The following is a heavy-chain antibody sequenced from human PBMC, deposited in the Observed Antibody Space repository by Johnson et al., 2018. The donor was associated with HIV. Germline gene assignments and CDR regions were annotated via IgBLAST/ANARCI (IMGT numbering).Heavy chain of an antibody. D-gene: IGHD3-22*01. V-gene: IGHV3-30-3*01. CDR3: TTIHYESISPGACDV. CDR1: GFTFSSHA. J-gene: IGHJ3*01. CDR2: ISYDGSDR. Sequence: QVQLVESGGGVVQPGRSLRLSCAVSGFTFSSHAMHWVRQAPGKGLEWVAVISYDGSDRYYADSVKGRFTISRDNSKNTLYLQRNSLRVEDTGVYYCTTIHYESISPGACDVWGQGTMVTVSS.